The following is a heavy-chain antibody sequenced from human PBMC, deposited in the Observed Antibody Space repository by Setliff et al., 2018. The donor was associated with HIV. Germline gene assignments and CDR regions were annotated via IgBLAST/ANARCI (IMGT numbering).Heavy chain of an antibody. D-gene: IGHD4-4*01. V-gene: IGHV4-31*03. Sequence: SETLSLTCSVSGGSLISGGYYWSWIRQHPGKGLEWIGYVYYTGKTYYNPSLESRISMSVDTSKNQFSLKLTSVTAADTAIYYCARDLTSNSNCFEPWGQGTQVTVSS. CDR3: ARDLTSNSNCFEP. CDR2: VYYTGKT. CDR1: GGSLISGGYY. J-gene: IGHJ5*02.